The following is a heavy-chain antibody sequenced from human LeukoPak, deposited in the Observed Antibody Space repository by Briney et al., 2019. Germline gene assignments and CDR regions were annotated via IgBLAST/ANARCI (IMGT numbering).Heavy chain of an antibody. V-gene: IGHV4-59*01. CDR2: IYYSGST. CDR3: ARSHYDILTGYYSNFDY. D-gene: IGHD3-9*01. Sequence: SETLSLTCTVSGGSISSYYWSWIRQPPGKGLEWIGYIYYSGSTNYNPSLKSRVTISVDTSKNRFSLKLSSVTAADTAVYYCARSHYDILTGYYSNFDYWGQGTLVTVSS. CDR1: GGSISSYY. J-gene: IGHJ4*02.